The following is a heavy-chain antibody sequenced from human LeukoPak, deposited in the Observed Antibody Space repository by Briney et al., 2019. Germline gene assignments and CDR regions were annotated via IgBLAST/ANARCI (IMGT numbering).Heavy chain of an antibody. V-gene: IGHV1-69*02. CDR3: ASTYYYDSSGYYRYDY. CDR1: GGTFSSYT. J-gene: IGHJ4*02. D-gene: IGHD3-22*01. Sequence: SVKVSRKASGGTFSSYTISWVRQAPGRGLEWMGRIIPILGIANYAQKFQGRVTITADKSTSTAYMELSSLRSEDTAVYYCASTYYYDSSGYYRYDYWGQGTLVTVSS. CDR2: IIPILGIA.